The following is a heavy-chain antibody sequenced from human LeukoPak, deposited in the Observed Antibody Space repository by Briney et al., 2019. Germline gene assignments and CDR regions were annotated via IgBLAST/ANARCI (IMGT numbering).Heavy chain of an antibody. D-gene: IGHD5-18*01. J-gene: IGHJ6*03. CDR3: AGGYSYGPYYYYYYMDV. Sequence: SETLSLTCTVSGASVSSYYWSWIRQPAGKGLEWIGRIYTSGSTNYNPSLKSRVTISVDTSKNQFSLKLSSVTAADTAVYYCAGGYSYGPYYYYYYMDVWGKGTTVTVSS. CDR1: GASVSSYY. CDR2: IYTSGST. V-gene: IGHV4-4*07.